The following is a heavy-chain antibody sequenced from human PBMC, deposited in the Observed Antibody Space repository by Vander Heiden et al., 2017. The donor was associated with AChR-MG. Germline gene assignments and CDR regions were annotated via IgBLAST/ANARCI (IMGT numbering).Heavy chain of an antibody. CDR1: GFTFSSYR. D-gene: IGHD3-9*01. V-gene: IGHV3-30*18. CDR2: ISYDGSNK. Sequence: QVQLVESGGGVVQPGRSLRLSCAASGFTFSSYRMHWVRQAPGKGLEWVAVISYDGSNKYYADSVKGRFTISRDNSKNTLYLQMNSLRAEDTAVYYCAKGRPYYDILTGYYYYYGMDVWGQGTTVTVSS. J-gene: IGHJ6*02. CDR3: AKGRPYYDILTGYYYYYGMDV.